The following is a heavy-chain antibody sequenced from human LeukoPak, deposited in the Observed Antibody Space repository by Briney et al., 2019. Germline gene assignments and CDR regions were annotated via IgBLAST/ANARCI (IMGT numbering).Heavy chain of an antibody. CDR1: GYTLTSYD. Sequence: ASVKVSCKASGYTLTSYDINWVRQATGQGLEWMGWMNPNSGNTGYAQKFQGRVTMTRNTSISTAYMELSSLRSEDTAVYYCARSSGTVTTSLYYYYYYMDVWGKGTTVTISS. CDR3: ARSSGTVTTSLYYYYYYMDV. CDR2: MNPNSGNT. V-gene: IGHV1-8*01. J-gene: IGHJ6*03. D-gene: IGHD4-17*01.